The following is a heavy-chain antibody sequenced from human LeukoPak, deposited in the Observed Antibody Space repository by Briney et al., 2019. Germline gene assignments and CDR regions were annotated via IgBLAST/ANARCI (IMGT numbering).Heavy chain of an antibody. CDR1: GFTFSSYS. CDR2: ISSSSTYI. Sequence: PGGSLRLSCAASGFTFSSYSMNWVRQAPGKGLEWVSSISSSSTYIYYADSVKGRFTISRDNAKNSLYLQTNSLRAEDTAVYYCARAPGYRSFLDYWGQGTLVIVSS. V-gene: IGHV3-21*01. CDR3: ARAPGYRSFLDY. D-gene: IGHD6-13*01. J-gene: IGHJ4*02.